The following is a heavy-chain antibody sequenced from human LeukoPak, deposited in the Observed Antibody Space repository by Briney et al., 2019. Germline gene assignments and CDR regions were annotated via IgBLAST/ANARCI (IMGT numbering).Heavy chain of an antibody. CDR1: GFSFSLYA. V-gene: IGHV3-23*01. J-gene: IGHJ4*02. CDR3: AKDVRWEPRSSNDY. D-gene: IGHD1-26*01. Sequence: GGSLRLSCAASGFSFSLYAMSWVRQALGKGLEWVSGMSGSGGSTYYADSVMGRFTISRDNSNNTLYLQMHSLGAEDTAVYYCAKDVRWEPRSSNDYWGQGTLVTVSS. CDR2: MSGSGGST.